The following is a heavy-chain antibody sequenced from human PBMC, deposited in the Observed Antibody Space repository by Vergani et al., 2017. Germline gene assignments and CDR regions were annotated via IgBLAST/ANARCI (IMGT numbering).Heavy chain of an antibody. CDR3: ARGGLGVYGSGSYYPFDY. Sequence: QVQLQQWGAGLLKPSETLSLTCAVYGGSFSGYYWSWIRQPPGKGLEWIGSIYYSGSTYYNPSLKSRVTISVDTSKNQFSLKLSSVTAADTAVYYCARGGLGVYGSGSYYPFDYWGQGTLVTVSS. V-gene: IGHV4-34*01. CDR2: IYYSGST. CDR1: GGSFSGYY. J-gene: IGHJ4*02. D-gene: IGHD3-10*01.